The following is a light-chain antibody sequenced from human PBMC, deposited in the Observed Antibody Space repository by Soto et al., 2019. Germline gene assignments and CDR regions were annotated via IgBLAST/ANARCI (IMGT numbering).Light chain of an antibody. V-gene: IGLV2-11*01. J-gene: IGLJ1*01. CDR1: SSDVGGYNY. CDR3: FSCAGSYPYV. CDR2: DVS. Sequence: QSALTQPRSVSGSPGQSVTISCTGTSSDVGGYNYVSWYQQHPGKAPKLMIYDVSKRPSGVPDRFSGSKSGNTASLTISGLHAADQADYYCFSCAGSYPYVFGTGTKLTLL.